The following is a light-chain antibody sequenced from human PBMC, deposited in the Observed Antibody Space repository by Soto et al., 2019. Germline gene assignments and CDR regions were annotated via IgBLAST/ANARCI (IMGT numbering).Light chain of an antibody. CDR2: GAS. J-gene: IGKJ4*01. CDR1: QSVSSN. CDR3: QQYNNWLT. V-gene: IGKV3-15*01. Sequence: EVVMTQSPATLSVSPGERVTLSCRASQSVSSNLAWYQQKPGQAPRLLIYGASTRATGIPARFSGSGSGTEFTLTISSLQSEDFAVYCCQQYNNWLTFGGGTKVEIK.